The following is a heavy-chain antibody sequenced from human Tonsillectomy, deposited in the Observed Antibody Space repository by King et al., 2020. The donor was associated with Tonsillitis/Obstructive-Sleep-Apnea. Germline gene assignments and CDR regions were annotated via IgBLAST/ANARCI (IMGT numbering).Heavy chain of an antibody. CDR2: IYNSGST. CDR1: GGSISSYY. J-gene: IGHJ5*02. Sequence: VQLQESGPGLVKPSETLSLTCTVSGGSISSYYWSWIRQPPGKGLEWIGYIYNSGSTNYNPSPKSRGTISVDTSKNQFSLKLSSLPAADTAVYYCARDWYYYGSGNNWFDPWGQGTLVTVSS. D-gene: IGHD3-10*01. V-gene: IGHV4-59*01. CDR3: ARDWYYYGSGNNWFDP.